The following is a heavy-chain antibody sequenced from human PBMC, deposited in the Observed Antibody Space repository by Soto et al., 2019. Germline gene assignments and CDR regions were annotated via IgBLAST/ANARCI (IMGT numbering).Heavy chain of an antibody. J-gene: IGHJ4*02. V-gene: IGHV4-31*03. Sequence: QVQLQESGPGLVKPSQTLSLTCTVSGGSISSGGYYWSWLRQHPGKSLEWMGYIYYSGSTYYNPSLKSRVTISVDTSKNQFSLKLSSVTAADTAVYYCARDRGSGWDDYWGQGTLVTVSS. CDR2: IYYSGST. CDR1: GGSISSGGYY. CDR3: ARDRGSGWDDY. D-gene: IGHD6-19*01.